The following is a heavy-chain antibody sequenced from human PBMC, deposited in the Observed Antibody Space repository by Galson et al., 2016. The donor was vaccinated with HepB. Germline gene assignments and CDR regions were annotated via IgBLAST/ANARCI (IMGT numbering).Heavy chain of an antibody. Sequence: SLRLSCAASGFTFDDYAMYWVRQAPGKGLEWVSGISWNTGSIAYADSVKGRFTISRDNAKNSLYLQMNSLRAEDTALYYCAKDGEQYSGSWFDYWDQGILVTVSS. V-gene: IGHV3-9*01. CDR1: GFTFDDYA. D-gene: IGHD6-13*01. CDR2: ISWNTGSI. CDR3: AKDGEQYSGSWFDY. J-gene: IGHJ5*01.